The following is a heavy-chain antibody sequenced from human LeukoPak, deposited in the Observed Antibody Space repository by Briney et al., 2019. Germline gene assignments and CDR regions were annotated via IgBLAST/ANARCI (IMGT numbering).Heavy chain of an antibody. Sequence: GGSLRLPCAASGFTFSSYGMHWVRRAPGKGLEWVAFIRYDGSNKYYADSVKGRFTISRDNSKNTLYLQMNSLRAEDTAVYYCADDYGDYRWGQGTLVTVSS. D-gene: IGHD4-17*01. CDR1: GFTFSSYG. CDR2: IRYDGSNK. CDR3: ADDYGDYR. J-gene: IGHJ5*02. V-gene: IGHV3-30*02.